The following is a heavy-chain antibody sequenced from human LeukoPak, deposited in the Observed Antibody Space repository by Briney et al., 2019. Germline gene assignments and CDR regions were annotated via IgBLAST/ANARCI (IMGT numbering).Heavy chain of an antibody. CDR3: ARDIGLQPLDY. Sequence: ASVKVSCKASGGTFSSYAISWVRQAPGQGLEWMGGIIPIFGTANYAQKFQGRVTITADESTSTAYMELSSLRSDDTAVYYCARDIGLQPLDYWGQGTLVTVSS. CDR1: GGTFSSYA. J-gene: IGHJ4*02. CDR2: IIPIFGTA. D-gene: IGHD2-15*01. V-gene: IGHV1-69*13.